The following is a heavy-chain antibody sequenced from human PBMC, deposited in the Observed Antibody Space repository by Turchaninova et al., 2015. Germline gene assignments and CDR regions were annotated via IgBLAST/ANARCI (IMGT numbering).Heavy chain of an antibody. CDR2: ISYDGAA. CDR1: GVSVNSYY. D-gene: IGHD6-19*01. J-gene: IGHJ4*02. CDR3: ARETSPSGWHSLDY. V-gene: IGHV4-59*02. Sequence: QVQLQESGPGLVKTSETLSLTCNFSGVSVNSYYLTWIRQPPGKGLEWIGYISYDGAANYHPSLKSRLTMSLDTSKNQFFLNLKSVTAADTAVYYCARETSPSGWHSLDYWGQGTLITVSS.